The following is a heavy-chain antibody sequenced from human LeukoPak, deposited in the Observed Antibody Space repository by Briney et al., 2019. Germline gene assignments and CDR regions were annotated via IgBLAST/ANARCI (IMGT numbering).Heavy chain of an antibody. CDR2: ISSSSSYT. J-gene: IGHJ5*02. D-gene: IGHD2-15*01. V-gene: IGHV3-11*06. CDR1: GFTFSDDY. CDR3: ARDPRRYCSGGSCYWDSWFDP. Sequence: PGGSLRLSCAASGFTFSDDYMSWIRQAPGKGLVWVSYISSSSSYTNYADSVKGRFTISRDNAKNSLYLQMNSLRAEDTAVYYCARDPRRYCSGGSCYWDSWFDPWGQGTLVTVSS.